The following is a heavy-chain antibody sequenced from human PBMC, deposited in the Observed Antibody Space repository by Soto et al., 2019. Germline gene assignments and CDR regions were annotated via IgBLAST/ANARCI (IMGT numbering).Heavy chain of an antibody. CDR3: TREIPYFDS. CDR1: GFTFTYFS. V-gene: IGHV3-49*02. Sequence: EVQLVESGGGLAQPGRSLRLSCATSGFTFTYFSISWVRQAPGRGLEWVGFIRSKDYGGTTEYAAPVKGRFAISRDDSTGIAYLQMNSLKNEDTAVYYCTREIPYFDSWGQGTLVTVSS. CDR2: IRSKDYGGTT. J-gene: IGHJ4*02.